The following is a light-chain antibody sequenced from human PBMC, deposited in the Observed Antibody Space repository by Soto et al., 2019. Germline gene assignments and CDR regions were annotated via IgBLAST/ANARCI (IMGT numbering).Light chain of an antibody. CDR1: QSVPKNY. CDR2: GPS. CDR3: HQYATAPLT. Sequence: EIVLTQSPGTLSLSPGERATLSCRASQSVPKNYLAWYQHKPGQAPRLLIYGPSSRATGIPDRFSGSGSGTDFTLSISRLEPEDFAVYYCHQYATAPLTFGRGTKVEIK. J-gene: IGKJ1*01. V-gene: IGKV3-20*01.